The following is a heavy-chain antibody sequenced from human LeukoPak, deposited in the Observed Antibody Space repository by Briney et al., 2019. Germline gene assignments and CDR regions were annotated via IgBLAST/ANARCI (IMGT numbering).Heavy chain of an antibody. CDR2: IYHSGST. CDR1: GGSISSYY. CDR3: ARSSGYYDYFDY. V-gene: IGHV4-59*04. D-gene: IGHD3-22*01. J-gene: IGHJ4*02. Sequence: SETLSLTCTVSGGSISSYYWSWIRQPPGKGLEWIGYIYHSGSTYYNPSLKSRVTISVDRSKNQFSLKLSSVTAADTAVYYCARSSGYYDYFDYWGQGTLVTVSS.